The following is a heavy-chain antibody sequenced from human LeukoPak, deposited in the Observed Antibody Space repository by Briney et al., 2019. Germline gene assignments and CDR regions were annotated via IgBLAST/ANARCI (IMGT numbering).Heavy chain of an antibody. J-gene: IGHJ6*04. D-gene: IGHD3-10*02. Sequence: GGTLRLSCAASGFTFSSYGMSWVRQAPGKGLEWVSAISGSGGSIYYADSVKGRFTISRDNAKNSLYLQMNSLRAEDTAVYYCAELGITMIGGVWGKGTTVTVSS. CDR2: ISGSGGSI. CDR1: GFTFSSYG. CDR3: AELGITMIGGV. V-gene: IGHV3-23*01.